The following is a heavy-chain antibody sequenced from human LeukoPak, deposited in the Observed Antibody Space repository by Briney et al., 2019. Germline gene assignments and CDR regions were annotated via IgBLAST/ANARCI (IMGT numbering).Heavy chain of an antibody. CDR1: GGSISSGAYY. Sequence: SQTLSLTCTVSGGSISSGAYYWSWIRQHPGKGLGWIADIYYNGITHYNPSLKSRLTISMDTSKNQFSLKLNSVSAADTAVYFCATQILESSAERRWFDPWGQGTLVTVSS. V-gene: IGHV4-31*03. J-gene: IGHJ5*02. CDR2: IYYNGIT. D-gene: IGHD3-22*01. CDR3: ATQILESSAERRWFDP.